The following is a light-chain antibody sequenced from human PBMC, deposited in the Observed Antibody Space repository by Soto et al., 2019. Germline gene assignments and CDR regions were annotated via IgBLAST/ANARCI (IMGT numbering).Light chain of an antibody. CDR3: QQYNTWLWT. J-gene: IGKJ1*01. CDR2: GAS. V-gene: IGKV3-15*01. CDR1: QNVNAN. Sequence: EVVMTQSPATLSVSPGERATLSCRASQNVNANLAWYQQKPGQAPRLLIHGASTRATGIPARFSGSGFGTELILATCSLQGEEFAVYYCQQYNTWLWTFGQGTKGE.